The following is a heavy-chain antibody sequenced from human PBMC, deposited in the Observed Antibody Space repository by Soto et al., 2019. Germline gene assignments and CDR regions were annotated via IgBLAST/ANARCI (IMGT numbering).Heavy chain of an antibody. J-gene: IGHJ4*02. V-gene: IGHV4-59*02. CDR1: GDSVTDYY. CDR3: IRGGVAAPPHFEF. CDR2: FYYSGST. Sequence: SETLSLTCSVAGDSVTDYYWNWVRQPPGKGLEWLGYFYYSGSTNYRPSLESRASISVYTSKNQFSLKLTSVTAADTAVYYFIRGGVAAPPHFEFWGPGIMVTVS. D-gene: IGHD3-16*01.